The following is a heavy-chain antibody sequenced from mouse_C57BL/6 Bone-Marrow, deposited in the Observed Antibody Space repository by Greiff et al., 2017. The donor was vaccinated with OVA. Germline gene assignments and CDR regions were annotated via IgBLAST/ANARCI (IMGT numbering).Heavy chain of an antibody. J-gene: IGHJ2*01. CDR3: ARGDDYDGYFDY. Sequence: QQPGAELVMPGASVKLSCKASGYTFTSYWMHWVKQRPGQGLEWIGEIDPSDSYTNYNQKFKGKSTLTVDKSSSTAYMQLSSLTSEDSAVYYCARGDDYDGYFDYWGQGTTLTVSS. V-gene: IGHV1-69*01. CDR1: GYTFTSYW. CDR2: IDPSDSYT. D-gene: IGHD2-4*01.